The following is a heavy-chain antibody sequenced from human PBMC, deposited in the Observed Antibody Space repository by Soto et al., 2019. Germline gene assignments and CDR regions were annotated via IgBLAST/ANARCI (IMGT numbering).Heavy chain of an antibody. CDR3: ERYGRTMVRGKFDY. Sequence: SETLSLTCAVSGGSISSSDWWSWVRQPPGKGLEWIGEIYHSGSTNYNPSLKSRVTISVDKSKNQFSLKLSSVTAADTAVYYCERYGRTMVRGKFDYWGQGTLVTVSS. CDR1: GGSISSSDW. J-gene: IGHJ4*02. V-gene: IGHV4-4*02. CDR2: IYHSGST. D-gene: IGHD3-10*01.